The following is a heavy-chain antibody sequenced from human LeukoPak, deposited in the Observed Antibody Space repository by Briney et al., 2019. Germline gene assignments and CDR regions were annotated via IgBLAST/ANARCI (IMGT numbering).Heavy chain of an antibody. V-gene: IGHV3-30-3*01. CDR3: ARDSYSSGWGLPDY. Sequence: GGSLRLSCAASGFTFSNYALHWVRQAPVRQAPGKGLEWVAVISFDGSNTYYADSVKGQFTISRDNSKNTLYLQINTLRIEDTAVYYCARDSYSSGWGLPDYWGQGTLVTVSS. CDR1: GFTFSNYA. D-gene: IGHD6-19*01. J-gene: IGHJ4*02. CDR2: ISFDGSNT.